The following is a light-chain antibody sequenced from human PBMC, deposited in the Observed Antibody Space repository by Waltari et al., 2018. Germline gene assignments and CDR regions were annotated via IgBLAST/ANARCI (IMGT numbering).Light chain of an antibody. CDR2: DNN. V-gene: IGLV1-51*01. J-gene: IGLJ3*02. Sequence: QSVLTQPPSVSAAPGQKVTISCSATSSNLGNTFVYWYQQFPGTAPKLLMYDNNMRPSGIPDRFSGSKSGTSATLGITGLQSGDEADYHCGTWDSSLSAVVFGGGTKLTVL. CDR3: GTWDSSLSAVV. CDR1: SSNLGNTF.